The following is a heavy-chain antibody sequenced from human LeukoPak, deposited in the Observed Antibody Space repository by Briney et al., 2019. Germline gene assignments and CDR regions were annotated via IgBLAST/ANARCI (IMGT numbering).Heavy chain of an antibody. CDR2: ISWNSGSI. CDR1: GFTFDDYA. J-gene: IGHJ3*02. V-gene: IGHV3-9*01. CDR3: AKAPRGAFDI. Sequence: PGRSLRLSCAASGFTFDDYAMHWVRQAPGKGLEWVSGISWNSGSIGYADSVKGRFTISRDNAKNSLYLQMNGLRAEDTALYYCAKAPRGAFDIWGQGTMVTVSS.